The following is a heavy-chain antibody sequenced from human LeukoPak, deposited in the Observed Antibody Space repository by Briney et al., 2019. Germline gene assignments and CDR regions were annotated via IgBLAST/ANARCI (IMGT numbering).Heavy chain of an antibody. CDR3: ARENSSGYTHDAFDI. Sequence: SVKVSCKASGGTFSSYAISWVRQAPGQGLEWMGRIIPILGIANYAQKFQGRVTITADKSTSTAYMELSSLRSEDTAVYYCARENSSGYTHDAFDIWGQGTMVTVSS. D-gene: IGHD3-22*01. J-gene: IGHJ3*02. CDR1: GGTFSSYA. CDR2: IIPILGIA. V-gene: IGHV1-69*04.